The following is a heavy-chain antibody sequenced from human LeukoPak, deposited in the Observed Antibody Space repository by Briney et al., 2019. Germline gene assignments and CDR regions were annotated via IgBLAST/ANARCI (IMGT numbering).Heavy chain of an antibody. Sequence: GGSLRLSCSASEFSFSNFWMSWVRQAPGKGLEWVANIKQDGSEKYYVDSVKGRFTISRDNAKNSLYLQMNSLRAEDTAVYYCARTYDSSSWVVGYYYYGMDVWGQGTTVTVSS. V-gene: IGHV3-7*01. CDR2: IKQDGSEK. CDR3: ARTYDSSSWVVGYYYYGMDV. D-gene: IGHD6-13*01. CDR1: EFSFSNFW. J-gene: IGHJ6*02.